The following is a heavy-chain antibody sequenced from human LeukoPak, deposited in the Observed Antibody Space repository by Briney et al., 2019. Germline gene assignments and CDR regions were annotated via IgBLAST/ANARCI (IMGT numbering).Heavy chain of an antibody. CDR3: ARDNKENAFDI. Sequence: GGSLRLSCAASGFTFSSYSMNWVRQAPGKGLEWVSYISSSSSTIYYADSVKGRFTISRDNSQNTLYLQMNSLRAEDTAVYYCARDNKENAFDIWGQGTTVTVS. CDR1: GFTFSSYS. D-gene: IGHD2/OR15-2a*01. J-gene: IGHJ3*02. CDR2: ISSSSSTI. V-gene: IGHV3-48*01.